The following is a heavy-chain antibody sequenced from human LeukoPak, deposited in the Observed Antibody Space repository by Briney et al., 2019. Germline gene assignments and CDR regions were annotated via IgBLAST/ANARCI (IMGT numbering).Heavy chain of an antibody. CDR2: ISSNGGST. J-gene: IGHJ6*03. Sequence: PGGSLRLSCAASGFTFSNYAMHWVRQAPGKGLEYVSAISSNGGSTYYANSVKGRFTISRDNSKNTLYLQMGSLRAEDMAVYYCARGVFDEGFSYGYYHCMDVWGKGTTVTISS. CDR3: ARGVFDEGFSYGYYHCMDV. V-gene: IGHV3-64*01. CDR1: GFTFSNYA. D-gene: IGHD5-18*01.